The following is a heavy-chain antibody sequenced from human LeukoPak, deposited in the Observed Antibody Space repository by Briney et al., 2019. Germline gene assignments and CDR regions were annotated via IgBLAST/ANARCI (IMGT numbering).Heavy chain of an antibody. J-gene: IGHJ6*02. CDR1: GYSFTSYW. D-gene: IGHD4-17*01. Sequence: GESLRISCKGSGYSFTSYWITWVRQMPGKGLEWMGRIDPSDSYTNYSSSFQGHVTISADKSISTAYLQWSSLKASDTAMYYCATVTTIYYYYGMDVWGQGTTVTVSS. V-gene: IGHV5-10-1*01. CDR2: IDPSDSYT. CDR3: ATVTTIYYYYGMDV.